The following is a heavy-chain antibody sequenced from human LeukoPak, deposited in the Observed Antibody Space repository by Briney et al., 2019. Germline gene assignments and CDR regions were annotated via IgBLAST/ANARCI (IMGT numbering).Heavy chain of an antibody. J-gene: IGHJ4*02. CDR1: GFTFSSYA. CDR3: ARSSSGDFDY. V-gene: IGHV3-23*01. CDR2: ISGSGGST. D-gene: IGHD5-12*01. Sequence: GGTLRLSCAASGFTFSSYAMNWVRQAPGKGLEWVSSISGSGGSTYYADSVKGRFTISRDNAKNSLYLQMNSLRAEDTAVYYCARSSSGDFDYWGQGTLVTVSP.